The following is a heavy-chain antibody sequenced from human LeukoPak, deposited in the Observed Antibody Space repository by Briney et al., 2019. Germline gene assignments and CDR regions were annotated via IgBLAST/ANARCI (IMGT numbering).Heavy chain of an antibody. V-gene: IGHV3-53*01. D-gene: IGHD3-22*01. CDR3: ASSDSSGLGDYFDY. CDR1: GFTVSSNY. J-gene: IGHJ4*02. CDR2: IYSGGST. Sequence: GGSLRLSCAASGFTVSSNYMSWVRQAPGKGLEWVSVIYSGGSTYYADSVKGRFTISRDNSKKTLYLQMNSLRAEDTAVYYCASSDSSGLGDYFDYWGQGTLVTVSS.